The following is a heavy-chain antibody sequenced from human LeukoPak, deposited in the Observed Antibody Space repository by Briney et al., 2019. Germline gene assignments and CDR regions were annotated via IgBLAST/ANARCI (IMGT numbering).Heavy chain of an antibody. CDR2: ISHDGCNK. CDR1: GFTFSSHG. CDR3: ARDRYGDYFDY. Sequence: GKSLRLSCAASGFTFSSHGVHWGRQAPGKGLEWVVVISHDGCNKYSTDSVKGRFTISRDKSKNSLYLQMNSLRAEDTAVYYCARDRYGDYFDYWGQGTRVTVSS. V-gene: IGHV3-30*03. D-gene: IGHD4-17*01. J-gene: IGHJ4*02.